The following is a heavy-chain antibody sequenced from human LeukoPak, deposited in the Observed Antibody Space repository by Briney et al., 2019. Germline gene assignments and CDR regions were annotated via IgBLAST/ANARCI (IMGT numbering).Heavy chain of an antibody. CDR3: ATGRTKWDLLNY. V-gene: IGHV1-24*01. J-gene: IGHJ4*02. Sequence: GASVKVSCRVSGYTLTELSLHWVRRAPGKGIEWMGGVDPEDGELISSQKFQGRVTMTEDTSTDIAYMEMSSLRSEDTAGYYCATGRTKWDLLNYWGEGTLVTVSS. CDR1: GYTLTELS. CDR2: VDPEDGEL. D-gene: IGHD1-26*01.